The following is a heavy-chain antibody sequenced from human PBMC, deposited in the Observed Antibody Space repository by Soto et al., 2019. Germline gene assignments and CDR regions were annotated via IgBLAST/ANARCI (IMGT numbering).Heavy chain of an antibody. CDR1: GENLKNHL. Sequence: QVQLQQWGSGLLKPSENLSLTCAISGENLKNHLWTWIRQTPGKGLEWLGGIHHSGDPHYHPSFIRRVNLSLERSHNHPSLKMSAVTASDTGVYYCFRGGLLEWFGLTVSGPYWFDPWGQGKLVTVSS. V-gene: IGHV4-34*08. CDR3: FRGGLLEWFGLTVSGPYWFDP. D-gene: IGHD3-3*01. CDR2: IHHSGDP. J-gene: IGHJ5*02.